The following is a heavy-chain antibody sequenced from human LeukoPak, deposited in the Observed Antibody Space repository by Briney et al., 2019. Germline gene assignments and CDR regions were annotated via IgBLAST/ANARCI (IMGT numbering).Heavy chain of an antibody. Sequence: GGSLRLSCAASGFTVSSNYMNWVRQAPGKGLEWVSVIYSGGNTYYADSVKGRFTISRDNSKNTVYLQMSSLRSEDTAVYYCASWQLGLDYWGQGTLVTVSS. J-gene: IGHJ4*02. V-gene: IGHV3-53*05. CDR2: IYSGGNT. CDR1: GFTVSSNY. D-gene: IGHD6-6*01. CDR3: ASWQLGLDY.